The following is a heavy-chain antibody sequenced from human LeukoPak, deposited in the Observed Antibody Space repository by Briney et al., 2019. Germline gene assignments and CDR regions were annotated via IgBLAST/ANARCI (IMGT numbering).Heavy chain of an antibody. CDR1: GGSISSYY. J-gene: IGHJ4*02. CDR3: AGDENYGDYPQ. D-gene: IGHD4-17*01. CDR2: IYYSGST. Sequence: PSETLSLTCTVSGGSISSYYWSWIRQPPGKGLEWIGYIYYSGSTNYNPSLKSRVTISVDTSKNQFSLKLSSVTAADTAVYYCAGDENYGDYPQWGQGTLVTVSS. V-gene: IGHV4-59*01.